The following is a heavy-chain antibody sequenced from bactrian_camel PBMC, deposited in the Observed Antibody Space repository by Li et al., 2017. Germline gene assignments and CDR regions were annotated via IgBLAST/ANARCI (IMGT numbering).Heavy chain of an antibody. V-gene: IGHV3S40*01. CDR2: INAGDTYR. CDR1: GFTFNNSA. CDR3: SKSPTSFVSRQTDLP. J-gene: IGHJ4*01. Sequence: VQLVESGGDLVRPGGSLRIACVASGFTFNNSAMTWVRQAPGKGLEWVAVINAGDTYRDYADSAKGRFTISRDDAKNMLYLQLNNLESEDTAMYYCSKSPTSFVSRQTDLPRGQGTQVTVS.